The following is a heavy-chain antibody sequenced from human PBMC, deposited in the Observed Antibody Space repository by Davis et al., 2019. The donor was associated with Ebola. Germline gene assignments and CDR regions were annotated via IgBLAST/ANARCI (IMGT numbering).Heavy chain of an antibody. CDR3: ARGKKRYYDFWSGTMDV. J-gene: IGHJ6*02. CDR2: INHSGST. D-gene: IGHD3-3*01. CDR1: GGSISGYY. V-gene: IGHV4-34*01. Sequence: GSLRLSCTVSGGSISGYYWSWIRQPPGKGLEWIGEINHSGSTNYNPSLKSRVTISVDTSKNQFSLKLSSVTAADTAVYYCARGKKRYYDFWSGTMDVWGQGTTVTVSS.